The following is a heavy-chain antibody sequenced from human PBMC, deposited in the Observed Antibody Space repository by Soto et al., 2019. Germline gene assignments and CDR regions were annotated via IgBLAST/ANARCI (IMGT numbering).Heavy chain of an antibody. Sequence: ASVKVSCKASGYTFTDYLIHWVRQGPGQGLEWMGIINPNNGDTSYAQQFPGRVALTRDTSTNTLYMELSGLISEDTAVYSCAREPPGTGSFDFWGQGALVTVSS. J-gene: IGHJ4*02. CDR1: GYTFTDYL. V-gene: IGHV1-46*01. D-gene: IGHD1-26*01. CDR2: INPNNGDT. CDR3: AREPPGTGSFDF.